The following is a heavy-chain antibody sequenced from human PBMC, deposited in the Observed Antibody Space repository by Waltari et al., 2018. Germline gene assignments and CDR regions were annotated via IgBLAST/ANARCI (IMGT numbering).Heavy chain of an antibody. D-gene: IGHD2-8*01. CDR3: ARDIHGVCLDY. CDR2: INAGNGNT. J-gene: IGHJ4*02. V-gene: IGHV1-3*03. CDR1: GGTFSSSA. Sequence: QVQLVQSGAEVKKPGSSVKVSCKASGGTFSSSAISMVRQATGQGLEWMGWINAGNGNTKYSQEFQGRVTITRDTSASTAYMELSSLRSEDMAVYYCARDIHGVCLDYWGQGTLVTVSS.